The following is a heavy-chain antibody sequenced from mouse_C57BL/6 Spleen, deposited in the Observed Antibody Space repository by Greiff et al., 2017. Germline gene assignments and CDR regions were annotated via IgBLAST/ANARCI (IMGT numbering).Heavy chain of an antibody. CDR1: GYTFTSYW. CDR3: ARSPYYDGSAGLYFGV. Sequence: QVQLQQPGAELVRPGTSVKLSCKASGYTFTSYWMHWVKQRPGQGLEWIGVIDPSDSYTNYNQKFKGKATLTVDTSSSSAYMQLSSLTSEDSAVYYCARSPYYDGSAGLYFGVWGTGTTVTVSS. J-gene: IGHJ1*03. V-gene: IGHV1-59*01. D-gene: IGHD1-1*01. CDR2: IDPSDSYT.